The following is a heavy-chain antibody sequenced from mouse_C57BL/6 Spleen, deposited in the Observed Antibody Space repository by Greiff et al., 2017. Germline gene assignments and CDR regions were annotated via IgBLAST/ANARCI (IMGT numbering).Heavy chain of an antibody. D-gene: IGHD1-1*01. CDR1: GFSLTSYG. V-gene: IGHV2-6-1*01. Sequence: QVQLKESGPGLVAPSQSLSITCTVSGFSLTSYGVHWVRQPPGKGLEWLVVICSDGSTTYNSALKSRLSISKDNTKSQVFLKMNRLQTGDTAMYYCARQGHYYSGSYGGYFDVWGTGTTVTVSS. J-gene: IGHJ1*03. CDR3: ARQGHYYSGSYGGYFDV. CDR2: ICSDGST.